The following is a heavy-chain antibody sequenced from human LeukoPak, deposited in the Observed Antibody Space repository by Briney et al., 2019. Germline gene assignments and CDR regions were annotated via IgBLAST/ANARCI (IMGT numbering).Heavy chain of an antibody. J-gene: IGHJ4*02. D-gene: IGHD3-10*01. V-gene: IGHV1-46*01. CDR2: INPSGGST. CDR1: GYTFTSYY. CDR3: ARWFGELNYFDY. Sequence: ASVKVSCKASGYTFTSYYMHWVRQAPGQGLEWMGIINPSGGSTSYAQKFQGRVTMTRDTSTSTVYMELSRLRSDDTAVYYCARWFGELNYFDYWGQGTPVTVSS.